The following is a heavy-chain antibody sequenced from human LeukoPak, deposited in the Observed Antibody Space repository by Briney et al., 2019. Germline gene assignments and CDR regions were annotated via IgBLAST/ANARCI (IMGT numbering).Heavy chain of an antibody. Sequence: GGSLRLSCAASGFTVSSNYMSWVRQAPGKGLEWVSVIYSGGSTYYADSVKGRFTISRDNSKNTLYLQMNSLRAEDTAVYYCARVRRYNYDYVWGSYRPFDPWGQGTLVTVSS. J-gene: IGHJ5*02. CDR1: GFTVSSNY. D-gene: IGHD3-16*02. V-gene: IGHV3-66*01. CDR3: ARVRRYNYDYVWGSYRPFDP. CDR2: IYSGGST.